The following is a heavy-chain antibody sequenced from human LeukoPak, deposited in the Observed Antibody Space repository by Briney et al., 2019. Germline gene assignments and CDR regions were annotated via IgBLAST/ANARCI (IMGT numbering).Heavy chain of an antibody. CDR2: ISGSGNTM. D-gene: IGHD6-19*01. CDR1: AFTFSSYS. J-gene: IGHJ6*02. CDR3: ARRVYNSAWYSNGVDV. V-gene: IGHV3-48*02. Sequence: PGGSLRLSCVASAFTFSSYSMNWVRQAPGKGLEWDSYISGSGNTMYYADSVKGRFTISRDNPKNSLYLQMNSLRDEDTAVYYCARRVYNSAWYSNGVDVWGQGTTVTVSS.